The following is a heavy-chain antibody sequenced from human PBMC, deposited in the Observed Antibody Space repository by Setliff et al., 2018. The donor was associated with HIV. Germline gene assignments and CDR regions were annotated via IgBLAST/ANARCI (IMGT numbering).Heavy chain of an antibody. Sequence: PSETLSLTCTVSGGSISSGSYYWSWIRQPAGKGLEWIGRIYTSGSTNYNPSLKSRVTTSIDTSNNQFSLKLSSMTAADTAVYYCARDVSSSYYFQHWGQGTLVTVSS. D-gene: IGHD6-13*01. CDR3: ARDVSSSYYFQH. CDR2: IYTSGST. V-gene: IGHV4-61*02. CDR1: GGSISSGSYY. J-gene: IGHJ1*01.